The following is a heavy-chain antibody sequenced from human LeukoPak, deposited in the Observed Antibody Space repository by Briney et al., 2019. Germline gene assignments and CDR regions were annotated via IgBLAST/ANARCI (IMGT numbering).Heavy chain of an antibody. CDR1: GFTFSSYA. CDR3: PKGCASASCYTSEY. Sequence: GGSLRLSCAASGFTFSSYAMSWVRQAPGRGLEWVSTISGSGDSTYYADSAKGRFTISRDNSKNTLYLQMNSLRPEDTAVYYCPKGCASASCYTSEYWGQGTLVTVSS. CDR2: ISGSGDST. V-gene: IGHV3-23*01. J-gene: IGHJ4*02. D-gene: IGHD2-2*02.